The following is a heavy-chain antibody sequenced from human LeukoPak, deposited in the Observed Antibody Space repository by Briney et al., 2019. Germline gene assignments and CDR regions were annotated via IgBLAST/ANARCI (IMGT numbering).Heavy chain of an antibody. CDR2: INHSGST. D-gene: IGHD2-21*02. Sequence: SETLSLTCTVSGGSISSYYWSWIRQPPGKGLEWIGEINHSGSTNYNPSLKSRVTISVDTSKNQFSLKLSSVTAADTAVYYCARAVTAIARYFDYWGQGTLVTVSS. J-gene: IGHJ4*02. CDR1: GGSISSYY. CDR3: ARAVTAIARYFDY. V-gene: IGHV4-34*01.